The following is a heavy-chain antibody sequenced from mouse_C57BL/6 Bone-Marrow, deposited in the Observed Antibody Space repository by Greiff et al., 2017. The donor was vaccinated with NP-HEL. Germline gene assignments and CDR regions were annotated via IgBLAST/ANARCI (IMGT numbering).Heavy chain of an antibody. CDR3: ASTQYYGGSYVYVDV. CDR2: IYPRSGDT. V-gene: IGHV1-81*01. CDR1: GYTFTSYG. J-gene: IGHJ1*03. Sequence: VKLVESGAELARPGASVKLSCKASGYTFTSYGMSWVKQRPGQGLEWIGEIYPRSGDTYYTAKFKGKATLTADKSSSTAYLELSSLTSEDSAVYVYASTQYYGGSYVYVDVWGTGTTVTVSS. D-gene: IGHD1-1*01.